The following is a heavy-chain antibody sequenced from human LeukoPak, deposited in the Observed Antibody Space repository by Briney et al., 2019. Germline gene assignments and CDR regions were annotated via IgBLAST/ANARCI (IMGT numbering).Heavy chain of an antibody. J-gene: IGHJ4*02. V-gene: IGHV1-18*04. D-gene: IGHD6-19*01. CDR1: GYTFTSYG. CDR3: ARGPGIAVAGVFDY. CDR2: ISVHNGHT. Sequence: ASVKVSCKASGYTFTSYGINWERQAPGQGLEWEGGISVHNGHTNYVQKMQGRVTMTTDTSTNTAYMELRNLTSDDTAVYYCARGPGIAVAGVFDYWGQGSLVTVSS.